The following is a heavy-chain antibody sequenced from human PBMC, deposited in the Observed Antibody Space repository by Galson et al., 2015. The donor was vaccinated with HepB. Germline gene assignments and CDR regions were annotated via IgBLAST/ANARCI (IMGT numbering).Heavy chain of an antibody. CDR2: ISFDGNRK. D-gene: IGHD4-11*01. CDR1: GFTFSAYA. Sequence: SLRLSCAASGFTFSAYAMHWVRQAPGKGLEWVAVISFDGNRKYYADSVKGRFTISRDNSKNTLFLQMNSLRAEDTAVFYCARNGMTTVTYYSFDSWGHGTLVTVSS. J-gene: IGHJ4*01. CDR3: ARNGMTTVTYYSFDS. V-gene: IGHV3-30-3*01.